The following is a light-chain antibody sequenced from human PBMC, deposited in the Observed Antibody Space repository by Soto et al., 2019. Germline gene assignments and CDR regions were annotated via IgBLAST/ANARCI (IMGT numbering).Light chain of an antibody. V-gene: IGKV1-5*01. Sequence: DIQMTQSPSTLSASVGDRVTITCRASQSISRWLAWYQQKPGKAPKVLIFDASILASGVPSRFSGSGSGTEFTLTISSLQPDDFATYYRQQYNGYSSWTFGQGTKVEIK. J-gene: IGKJ1*01. CDR3: QQYNGYSSWT. CDR1: QSISRW. CDR2: DAS.